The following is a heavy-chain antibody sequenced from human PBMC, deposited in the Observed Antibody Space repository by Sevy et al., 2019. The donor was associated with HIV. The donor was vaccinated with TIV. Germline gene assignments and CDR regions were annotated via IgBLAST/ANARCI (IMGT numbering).Heavy chain of an antibody. D-gene: IGHD3-9*01. CDR3: AREEGVLRYFD. CDR2: ISSSSSYI. CDR1: GFTFTTYT. Sequence: GGSLRLSCAASGFTFTTYTMNWVRQAPGKGLEWVSSISSSSSYINYADSVKGRFTISRDNAKNSLYLQINSLRAEDTAVYYCAREEGVLRYFDWGQGTLVTVSS. V-gene: IGHV3-21*01. J-gene: IGHJ4*02.